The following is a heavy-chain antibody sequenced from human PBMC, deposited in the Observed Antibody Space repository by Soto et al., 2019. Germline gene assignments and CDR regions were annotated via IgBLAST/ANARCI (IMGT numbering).Heavy chain of an antibody. Sequence: EVQLVESGGGLVQPGGSLRLSCAASGFTFSNYWMHWVRQAPGKGLVWVSRINSDGSTTRYADSVKGRFTISRDNAKNTLYLQMNSLRAEDTAVYYCARVRVHEYYFDSWGQGTLVTVSS. J-gene: IGHJ4*02. CDR1: GFTFSNYW. CDR2: INSDGSTT. CDR3: ARVRVHEYYFDS. V-gene: IGHV3-74*01.